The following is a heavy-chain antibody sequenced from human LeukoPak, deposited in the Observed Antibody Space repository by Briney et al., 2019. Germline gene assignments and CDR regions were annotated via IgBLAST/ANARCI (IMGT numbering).Heavy chain of an antibody. CDR2: ISNTGGST. Sequence: GGSLRLSCAASGFTFTSYAMSWVRQAPGKGLEWVSGISNTGGSTYYADAVKGRFTISRDNSKNTLYLQMNSLRAEDTAIYYCTRNRVADTTEFAYWGQGTRVTVSS. CDR3: TRNRVADTTEFAY. J-gene: IGHJ4*02. D-gene: IGHD6-19*01. CDR1: GFTFTSYA. V-gene: IGHV3-23*01.